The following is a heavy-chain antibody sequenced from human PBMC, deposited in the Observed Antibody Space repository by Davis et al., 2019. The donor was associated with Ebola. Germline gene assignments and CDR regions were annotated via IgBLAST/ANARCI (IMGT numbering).Heavy chain of an antibody. D-gene: IGHD1-14*01. Sequence: SVKVSCKASGGTFSSHAISWVRQAPGQGLEWMGGIIPIFGTANYAQKFQGRVTITADESTSTAYMELSSLRSEDTAVYYCARGKNRGRNWFDPWGQGTLVTVSS. CDR2: IIPIFGTA. CDR1: GGTFSSHA. J-gene: IGHJ5*02. V-gene: IGHV1-69*13. CDR3: ARGKNRGRNWFDP.